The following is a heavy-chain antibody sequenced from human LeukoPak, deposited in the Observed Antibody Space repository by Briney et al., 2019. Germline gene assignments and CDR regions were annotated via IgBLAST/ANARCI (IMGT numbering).Heavy chain of an antibody. CDR1: GGSIISGSYY. Sequence: SETLSLTCTVSGGSIISGSYYWSWIRQPAGKGLEWIGRISSSGNTNYNPSLKSRVTISIDTSKNQFPLKLSSVTAADTAVYYCARSPSAGWFDPWGQGTLVTVSS. V-gene: IGHV4-61*02. CDR2: ISSSGNT. J-gene: IGHJ5*02. CDR3: ARSPSAGWFDP.